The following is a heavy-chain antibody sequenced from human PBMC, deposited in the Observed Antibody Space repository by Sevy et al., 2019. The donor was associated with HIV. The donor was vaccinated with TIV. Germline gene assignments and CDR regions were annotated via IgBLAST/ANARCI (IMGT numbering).Heavy chain of an antibody. CDR1: GFTFSNAW. V-gene: IGHV3-15*01. J-gene: IGHJ4*02. D-gene: IGHD2-8*01. CDR3: TNNREYCIDGVCGKYYDS. Sequence: GGSLRLSCGASGFTFSNAWMTWVRQAPGKGLEWVGRIKSKSEGGTTDYAAPEIGRFTISKDHSKNTLYLQMNSLKIHDTAVYYGTNNREYCIDGVCGKYYDSWGQGTLVTVSS. CDR2: IKSKSEGGTT.